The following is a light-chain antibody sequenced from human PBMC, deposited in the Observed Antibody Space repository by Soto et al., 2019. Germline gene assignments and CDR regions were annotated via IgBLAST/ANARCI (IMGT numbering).Light chain of an antibody. CDR2: ANS. V-gene: IGLV1-40*01. J-gene: IGLJ3*02. CDR3: QSFDRSLTAWV. Sequence: QSVLTQPPSVSGAPGQRVTISWTGSSSNIGAGYDVHWYQQLPGAAPTLLISANSDRPSGVPDRFSGSKSGTSASLAITGLQTEDEADYYCQSFDRSLTAWVFGGGTKLTVL. CDR1: SSNIGAGYD.